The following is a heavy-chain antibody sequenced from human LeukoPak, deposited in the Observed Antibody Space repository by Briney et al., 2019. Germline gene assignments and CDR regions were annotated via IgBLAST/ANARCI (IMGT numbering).Heavy chain of an antibody. CDR2: MNPNSGNT. CDR1: GYTFTSYD. D-gene: IGHD6-19*01. CDR3: ASLVGSSSGGFDY. Sequence: ASVKVSCKASGYTFTSYDINWVRQATGQGLEWMGWMNPNSGNTGYAQKFQGRGTMTRNTSISTVYMELSSLRSEDTAVYYCASLVGSSSGGFDYWGQGTLVTVSS. V-gene: IGHV1-8*01. J-gene: IGHJ4*02.